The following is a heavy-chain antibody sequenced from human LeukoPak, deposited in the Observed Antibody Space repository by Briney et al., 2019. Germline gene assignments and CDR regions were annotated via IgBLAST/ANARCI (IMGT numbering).Heavy chain of an antibody. Sequence: GGSLRLSCAASGFTFSNYAMNWVRQAPGKGLEWVSAISGHDTSTYYAGSVKGRFTISRDNSKNTLYLQMNSLRAEDTAIYYCAKRSVVTTTKPGNYFDYWGQGTLVTVSS. V-gene: IGHV3-23*01. CDR1: GFTFSNYA. J-gene: IGHJ4*02. D-gene: IGHD2-21*02. CDR2: ISGHDTST. CDR3: AKRSVVTTTKPGNYFDY.